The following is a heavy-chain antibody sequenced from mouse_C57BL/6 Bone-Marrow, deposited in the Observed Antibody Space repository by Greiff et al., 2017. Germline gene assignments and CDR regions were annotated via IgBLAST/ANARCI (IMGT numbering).Heavy chain of an antibody. Sequence: EVKLQESGPGLVKPSQSLSLTCSVTGYSITSGYYWNWIRQFPGNKLEWMGYISYDGSNNYNPSLKNRISITRDTSKNQFFLKLNSVTTEDTATYYCARGYYGSSYVWYFDVWGTGTTVTVSS. CDR2: ISYDGSN. CDR1: GYSITSGYY. J-gene: IGHJ1*03. D-gene: IGHD1-1*01. V-gene: IGHV3-6*01. CDR3: ARGYYGSSYVWYFDV.